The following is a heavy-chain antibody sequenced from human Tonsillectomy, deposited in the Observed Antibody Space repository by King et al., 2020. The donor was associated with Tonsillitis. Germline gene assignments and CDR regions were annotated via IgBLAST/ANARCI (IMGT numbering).Heavy chain of an antibody. D-gene: IGHD3-3*01. J-gene: IGHJ4*02. Sequence: VQLQQWGAGLLKHSETLSLTCAVYGGSFSGYYWSWIRQPPGKGLEWIGEIYHSGSTNYNPSLKSRVTILLDTSKNQFSLKLSSVTAADTAVYYCARGKYDVWSGYPDYFDYWGQGTLVTVSS. CDR2: IYHSGST. CDR3: ARGKYDVWSGYPDYFDY. CDR1: GGSFSGYY. V-gene: IGHV4-34*01.